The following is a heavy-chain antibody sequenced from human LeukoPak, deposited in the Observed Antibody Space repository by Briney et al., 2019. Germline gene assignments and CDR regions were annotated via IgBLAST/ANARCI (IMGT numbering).Heavy chain of an antibody. J-gene: IGHJ4*02. CDR1: GFTFSSYW. Sequence: GGSLRLSCAASGFTFSSYWMHWVRQAPGKGLVWVSRINSDGSSTSYADSVKGRFTISRDNAKNTLYLQMNSLRADDTAVYYCARIPGGSGSQYDYWGQGTLVIVSS. CDR3: ARIPGGSGSQYDY. V-gene: IGHV3-74*01. CDR2: INSDGSST. D-gene: IGHD3-10*01.